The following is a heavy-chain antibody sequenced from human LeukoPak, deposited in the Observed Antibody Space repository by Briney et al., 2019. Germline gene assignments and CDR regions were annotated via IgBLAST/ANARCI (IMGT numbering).Heavy chain of an antibody. Sequence: SQTLSLTCTVSGGSISSGSYYWSWIRQPAGKGLEWIGRIYTSGSTNYNPSLKSRVTISVDTSKNQFSLKLSSVTAADTVVYYCARDRGIAARPGPFDYWGQGTLVTVSS. J-gene: IGHJ4*02. V-gene: IGHV4-61*02. CDR1: GGSISSGSYY. CDR3: ARDRGIAARPGPFDY. CDR2: IYTSGST. D-gene: IGHD6-6*01.